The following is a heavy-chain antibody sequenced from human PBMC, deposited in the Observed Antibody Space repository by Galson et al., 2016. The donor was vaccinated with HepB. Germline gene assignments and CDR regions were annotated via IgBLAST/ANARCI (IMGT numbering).Heavy chain of an antibody. Sequence: CAISGDSVSSNSAAWNWIRQSPSRGLEWLGRTYYRSKWYNDYAVSVKSRITINPDTSKNQFSLQLNSVTPEDTAVYYCARESEGYCGSTSCYTDNYYYGMDVWGQGTTVTVSS. D-gene: IGHD2-2*02. CDR3: ARESEGYCGSTSCYTDNYYYGMDV. CDR1: GDSVSSNSAA. CDR2: TYYRSKWYN. J-gene: IGHJ6*02. V-gene: IGHV6-1*01.